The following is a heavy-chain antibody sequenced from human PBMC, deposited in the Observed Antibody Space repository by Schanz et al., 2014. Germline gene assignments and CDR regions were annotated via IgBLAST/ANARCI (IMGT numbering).Heavy chain of an antibody. CDR2: ISSSSSNR. Sequence: VQLVESGGGVVQPGGALRLSCAASGFTFSSYAMSWVRQARVKGLEWESTISSSSSNRYYADAVKGRFTISRDNAKNTLYLQMNSMGPRDAAVYYCARDYDHFYDDGCKDDWGKGTTVTVSS. CDR3: ARDYDHFYDDGCKDD. CDR1: GFTFSSYA. D-gene: IGHD3-3*01. J-gene: IGHJ6*04. V-gene: IGHV3-21*01.